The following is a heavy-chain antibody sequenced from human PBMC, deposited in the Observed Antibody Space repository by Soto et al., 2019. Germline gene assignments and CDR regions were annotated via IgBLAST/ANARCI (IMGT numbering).Heavy chain of an antibody. CDR3: ARANQYYDILTGYYSTYYYYYGMDV. V-gene: IGHV1-2*02. Sequence: ASVPISCRPSVYTFTVYYRHCVRQAPGQGHERMGWIKPNSGGTNYAQKFQGRVTMTRDTSISTAYMELSRLRSDDTAVYYCARANQYYDILTGYYSTYYYYYGMDVWGQGTTVNVS. CDR2: IKPNSGGT. D-gene: IGHD3-9*01. J-gene: IGHJ6*02. CDR1: VYTFTVYY.